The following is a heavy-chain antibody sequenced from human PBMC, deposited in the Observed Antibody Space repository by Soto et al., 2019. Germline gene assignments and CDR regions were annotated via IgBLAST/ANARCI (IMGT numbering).Heavy chain of an antibody. J-gene: IGHJ4*02. Sequence: EVQLLESGGGLVQPGGSLRLSCAASGFTFSSYAMSWVRQAPGKGLEWVSAISGSGGSTYYADSVKGRFTISRDNSKNTLYLQMNSLSAEDTAVYYCAKDRKDFDWLLHLSHFDYWGQGTLVTVSS. CDR2: ISGSGGST. V-gene: IGHV3-23*01. CDR1: GFTFSSYA. D-gene: IGHD3-9*01. CDR3: AKDRKDFDWLLHLSHFDY.